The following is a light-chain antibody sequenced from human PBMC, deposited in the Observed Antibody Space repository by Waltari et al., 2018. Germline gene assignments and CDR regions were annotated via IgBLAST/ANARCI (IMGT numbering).Light chain of an antibody. Sequence: EIVMTQSPATLSVSPGERATLSCRASQSVSSKLAWSQQQPGQAPRLLIYGASTRATGIPARFSGSGSGTEFTLTISSLQSEDFAVYYCQQYNNWPYTFGQGTKLEIK. J-gene: IGKJ2*01. CDR1: QSVSSK. V-gene: IGKV3-15*01. CDR3: QQYNNWPYT. CDR2: GAS.